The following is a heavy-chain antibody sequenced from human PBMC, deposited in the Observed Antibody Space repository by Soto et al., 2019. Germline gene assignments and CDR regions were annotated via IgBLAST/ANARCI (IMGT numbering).Heavy chain of an antibody. D-gene: IGHD3-10*01. CDR1: GFTFSSYG. CDR3: AREWLSGMVRGVMAASRRDYYGMDV. V-gene: IGHV3-33*01. CDR2: IWYDGSNK. Sequence: PGVSLRLSCAASGFTFSSYGMHWVRQAPGKGLEWVAVIWYDGSNKYYADSVKGRFTISRDNSKNTLYLQMNSLRAEDTAVYYCAREWLSGMVRGVMAASRRDYYGMDVWGQGTAVTVSS. J-gene: IGHJ6*02.